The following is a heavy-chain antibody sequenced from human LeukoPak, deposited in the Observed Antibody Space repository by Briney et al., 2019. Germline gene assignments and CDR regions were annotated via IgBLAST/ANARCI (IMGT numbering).Heavy chain of an antibody. Sequence: PSETLSLTCAVYGGSFSGYYWSWIRQPPGKGLEWIGEINHSGSTNYNPSLKSRVTISVDTSKNQFSLKLSSVTAADTAVYYCARGSQYYDFWSGYYTTNFDYWGQGTLVTVSS. D-gene: IGHD3-3*01. CDR1: GGSFSGYY. J-gene: IGHJ4*02. V-gene: IGHV4-34*01. CDR2: INHSGST. CDR3: ARGSQYYDFWSGYYTTNFDY.